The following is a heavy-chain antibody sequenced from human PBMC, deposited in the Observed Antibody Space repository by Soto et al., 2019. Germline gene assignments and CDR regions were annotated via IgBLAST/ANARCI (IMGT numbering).Heavy chain of an antibody. V-gene: IGHV3-21*01. D-gene: IGHD3-22*01. Sequence: EVQLVESGGGLVKPGGSLRLSCAASGFTFSSHSMNWVRQAPGKGLEWVSSISGSTIYIDYADSVRGRFTISRDNAKNSLYLQMNSLRAEDTAVYYCARGPFDSSGYYYASWGQGTLVTVSS. CDR1: GFTFSSHS. CDR2: ISGSTIYI. J-gene: IGHJ5*02. CDR3: ARGPFDSSGYYYAS.